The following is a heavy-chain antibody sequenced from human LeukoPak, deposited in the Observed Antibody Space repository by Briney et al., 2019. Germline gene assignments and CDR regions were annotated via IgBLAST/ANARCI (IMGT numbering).Heavy chain of an antibody. CDR2: IYHSGST. CDR1: GGSISSSSYY. V-gene: IGHV4-39*07. CDR3: ARANYDFWSGSIPDAFDI. J-gene: IGHJ3*02. Sequence: SETLSLTCTVSGGSISSSSYYWGWIRQPPGKGLEWIGSIYHSGSTYYNASLQSRVTISIDTSKNQFSLKLSSVTAADTAVYYCARANYDFWSGSIPDAFDIWGQGTMVTVSS. D-gene: IGHD3-3*01.